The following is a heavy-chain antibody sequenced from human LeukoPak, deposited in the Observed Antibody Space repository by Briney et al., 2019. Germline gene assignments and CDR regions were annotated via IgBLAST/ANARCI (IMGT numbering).Heavy chain of an antibody. J-gene: IGHJ6*01. D-gene: IGHD3/OR15-3a*01. CDR3: ARELNLDVRGHFFGIDV. CDR1: GYTCTSNY. CDR2: INPSVGST. V-gene: IGHV1-46*01. Sequence: ASEKVSCKASGYTCTSNYMHWVRQAPGQGLEWIGIINPSVGSTSYAQKFQGRVTMTRVTATSTDYMDLRSLRMEGTGVYFCARELNLDVRGHFFGIDVSGKGTTVTVSS.